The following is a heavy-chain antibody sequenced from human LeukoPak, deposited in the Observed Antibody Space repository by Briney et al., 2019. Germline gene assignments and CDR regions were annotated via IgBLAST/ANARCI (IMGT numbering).Heavy chain of an antibody. V-gene: IGHV1-69*01. CDR2: IIPIFGTA. J-gene: IGHJ6*03. Sequence: GASVKVSCKASGGTFSSYAISWVRQAPGQGLEWMGGIIPIFGTANYAQKFQGRVTITADESTSTAYMELSSLRSEDTAVYYCAGWIRRGYYYMDVWGKGTTVTVSS. CDR1: GGTFSSYA. D-gene: IGHD2-2*03. CDR3: AGWIRRGYYYMDV.